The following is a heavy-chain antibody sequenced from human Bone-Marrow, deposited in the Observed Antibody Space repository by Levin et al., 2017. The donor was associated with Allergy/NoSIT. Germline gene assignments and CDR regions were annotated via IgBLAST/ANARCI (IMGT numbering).Heavy chain of an antibody. CDR3: ARDRDIVVVPAAILDY. D-gene: IGHD2-2*02. J-gene: IGHJ4*02. CDR2: INHSGST. V-gene: IGHV4-34*01. CDR1: GGSFSGYY. Sequence: SETLSLTCAVYGGSFSGYYWSWIRQPPGKGLEWIGEINHSGSTNYNPSLKSRVTISVDTSKNQFSLKLSSVTAADTAVYYCARDRDIVVVPAAILDYWGQGTLVTVSS.